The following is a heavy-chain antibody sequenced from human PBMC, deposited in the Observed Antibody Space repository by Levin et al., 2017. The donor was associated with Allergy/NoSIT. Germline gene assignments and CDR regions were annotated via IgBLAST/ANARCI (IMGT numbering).Heavy chain of an antibody. CDR2: IYWDDDK. CDR1: GFSLSTSGVG. J-gene: IGHJ4*02. D-gene: IGHD4-17*01. Sequence: SGPTLVKPTQTLTLTCTFSGFSLSTSGVGVGWIRQPPGKALEWLALIYWDDDKRYSPSLKSRLTITKDTSKNQVVLTMTNMDPVDTATYYCAHKGRTTVTTYFDYWGQGTLVTVSS. V-gene: IGHV2-5*02. CDR3: AHKGRTTVTTYFDY.